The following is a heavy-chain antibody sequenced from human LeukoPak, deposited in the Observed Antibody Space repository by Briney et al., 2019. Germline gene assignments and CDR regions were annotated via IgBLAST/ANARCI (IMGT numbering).Heavy chain of an antibody. V-gene: IGHV3-21*05. CDR2: ISSSSSYI. D-gene: IGHD1-26*01. Sequence: PGGSLRLSCAASGFTFSNYEMNWVRQAPGKGLEWVSYISSSSSYIYYADSVKGRFTISRDNAKNSLYLQMNSLRAEDTAVYYCAGSSVGATDLPGLMFYFDYWGQGTLVTVSS. CDR1: GFTFSNYE. J-gene: IGHJ4*02. CDR3: AGSSVGATDLPGLMFYFDY.